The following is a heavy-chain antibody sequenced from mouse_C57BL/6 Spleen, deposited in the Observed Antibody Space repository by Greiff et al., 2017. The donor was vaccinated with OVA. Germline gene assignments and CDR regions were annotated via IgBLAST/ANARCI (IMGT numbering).Heavy chain of an antibody. V-gene: IGHV1-20*01. Sequence: EVQLQQSGPELVKPGDSVKISCKASGYSFTGYFMNWVMQSHGKSLEWIGRINPYNGDTFYNQKFKGKATLTVDKSSSTAHMELRSLTSEDSAVYYCASSPNYYGSSYGYWGQGTTLTVSS. D-gene: IGHD1-1*01. CDR1: GYSFTGYF. J-gene: IGHJ2*01. CDR2: INPYNGDT. CDR3: ASSPNYYGSSYGY.